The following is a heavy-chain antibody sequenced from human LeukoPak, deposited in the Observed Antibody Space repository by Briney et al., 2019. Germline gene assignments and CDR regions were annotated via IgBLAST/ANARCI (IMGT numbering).Heavy chain of an antibody. CDR3: ARVETAYDAFDI. CDR1: GFTFSSYA. J-gene: IGHJ3*02. D-gene: IGHD2-21*02. Sequence: GGSLRLSCAASGFTFSSYAMSWVRQAPGKGLEWVSAISGSGGSTYYADSVKGRFVVSRDIYENTLYLQMNSLRAEDTAVYFCARVETAYDAFDIWGQGTMVVVSS. V-gene: IGHV3-23*01. CDR2: ISGSGGST.